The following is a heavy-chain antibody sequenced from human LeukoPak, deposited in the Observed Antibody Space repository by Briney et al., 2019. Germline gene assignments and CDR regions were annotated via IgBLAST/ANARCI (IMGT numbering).Heavy chain of an antibody. CDR3: ARGEYESSGYRSEAFDI. J-gene: IGHJ3*02. V-gene: IGHV1-2*04. Sequence: ASVKVSCKASGYTFTDYYMHWVRQAPGQGLEWMGWINPNSGGTNCAQKFQGWVTMTRDTSISTAYMELGGLRSDVTAMYYCARGEYESSGYRSEAFDIWGQGTMVTASS. D-gene: IGHD3-22*01. CDR1: GYTFTDYY. CDR2: INPNSGGT.